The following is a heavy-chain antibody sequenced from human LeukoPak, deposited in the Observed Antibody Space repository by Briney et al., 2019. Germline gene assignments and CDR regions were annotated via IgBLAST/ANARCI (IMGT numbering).Heavy chain of an antibody. D-gene: IGHD4-17*01. CDR1: GYTFTGYF. Sequence: GALVKVSCKPSGYTFTGYFIHWLRQAPGQGLEWMGWINPNTGGTFYAQKFQGRVTMTRDTSITTAYMDLSRLTSDDTAIYYCARQYGDYFRHFDYWGQGTLVTVSS. CDR3: ARQYGDYFRHFDY. J-gene: IGHJ4*02. V-gene: IGHV1-2*02. CDR2: INPNTGGT.